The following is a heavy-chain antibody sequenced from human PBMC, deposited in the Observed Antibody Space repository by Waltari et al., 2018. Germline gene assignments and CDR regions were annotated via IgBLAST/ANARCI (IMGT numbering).Heavy chain of an antibody. D-gene: IGHD6-13*01. Sequence: QVQLVQSGAEVKKPGSSVKVSCKASGGTFSSSAIRWVRPAPGQGLEWMGGIIPIFGTANYAQKFQGRVTITADESTSTAYMELSSLRSEDTAVYYCARAGRSSSWNGFHYWGQGTLVTVSS. CDR3: ARAGRSSSWNGFHY. CDR2: IIPIFGTA. CDR1: GGTFSSSA. J-gene: IGHJ4*02. V-gene: IGHV1-69*01.